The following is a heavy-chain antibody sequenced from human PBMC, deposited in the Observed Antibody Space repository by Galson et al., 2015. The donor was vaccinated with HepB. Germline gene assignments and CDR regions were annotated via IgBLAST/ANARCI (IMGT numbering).Heavy chain of an antibody. CDR3: VRWDHCTGGICSFDF. Sequence: SLRLSCAASGFTFSTYGMHWVRQAPGKGLEWVALIWYDGSNGNYADSVKGRFTISRDNSKNTLYLQMNSLRAEDTAVYYCVRWDHCTGGICSFDFWGQGTLVTVCS. D-gene: IGHD2-8*02. J-gene: IGHJ4*02. V-gene: IGHV3-33*01. CDR2: IWYDGSNG. CDR1: GFTFSTYG.